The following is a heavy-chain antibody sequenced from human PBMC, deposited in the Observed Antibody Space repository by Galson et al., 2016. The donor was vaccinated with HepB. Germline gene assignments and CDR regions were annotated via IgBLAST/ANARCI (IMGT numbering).Heavy chain of an antibody. CDR1: GFSFSTYW. J-gene: IGHJ4*02. D-gene: IGHD1/OR15-1a*01. CDR3: ARGGTTAGTIMDY. CDR2: IKFDGSEQ. V-gene: IGHV3-7*03. Sequence: SLRLSCAASGFSFSTYWMTWVRQAPGKGLEWVANIKFDGSEQTYVDSVRGRFTISRDSAKNSVYLQMNSLRAGDTAVYYCARGGTTAGTIMDYWGQGTLVTVSS.